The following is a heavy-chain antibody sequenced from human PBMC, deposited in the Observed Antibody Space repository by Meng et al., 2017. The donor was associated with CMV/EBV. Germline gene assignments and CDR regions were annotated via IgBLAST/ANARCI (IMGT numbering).Heavy chain of an antibody. CDR2: MNPNSGNT. CDR3: ARGQGYYGSGSYWGWFDP. V-gene: IGHV1-8*01. J-gene: IGHJ5*02. D-gene: IGHD3-10*01. CDR1: YTFTGYD. Sequence: YTFTGYDIDWVRQATGQGLEWMGWMNPNSGNTGYAQKFQGRVTMTRNTSISTAYMELSSLRSEDTAVYYCARGQGYYGSGSYWGWFDPWGQGTLVTVSS.